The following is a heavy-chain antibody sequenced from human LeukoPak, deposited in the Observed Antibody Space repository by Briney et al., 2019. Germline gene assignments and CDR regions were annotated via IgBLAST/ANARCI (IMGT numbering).Heavy chain of an antibody. CDR3: ARADQLTIVGATCLDY. Sequence: GSLRLSCAASGFTFSSYAMHWVRQAPGKGLVWVSRINSDGSSTSYADSVKGRFTISRDNAKNTLYLQMNSLRAEDTAVYYCARADQLTIVGATCLDYWGQGTLVTVSS. CDR2: INSDGSST. D-gene: IGHD1-26*01. V-gene: IGHV3-74*01. J-gene: IGHJ4*02. CDR1: GFTFSSYA.